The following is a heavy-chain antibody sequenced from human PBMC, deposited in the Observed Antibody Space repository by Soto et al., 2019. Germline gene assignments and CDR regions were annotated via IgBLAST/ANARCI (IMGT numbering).Heavy chain of an antibody. Sequence: SETLSLTCTVSGGSISSCGYYWSWIRQHPGKGLEWIGYIYYSGSTYYNPSLKSRVTISVDTSKNQFSLKLSSVTAADTAVYYCAREGDRLNIFYYWGQGTLVTVS. CDR2: IYYSGST. V-gene: IGHV4-31*03. CDR1: GGSISSCGYY. CDR3: AREGDRLNIFYY. J-gene: IGHJ4*02.